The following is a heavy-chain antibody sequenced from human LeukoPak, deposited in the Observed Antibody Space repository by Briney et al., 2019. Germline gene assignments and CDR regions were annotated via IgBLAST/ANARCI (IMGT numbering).Heavy chain of an antibody. J-gene: IGHJ4*02. CDR3: AKGVRLGGRDYFDF. Sequence: GGSLRLSCAASGFTFSSYAMHWVRQAPGKGLEWVSSIGGSFSGSTYYADSVKGRFSISRDNSKNTLYLQMNSLRADDTAVYYCAKGVRLGGRDYFDFWGQGTLVTVSS. CDR1: GFTFSSYA. V-gene: IGHV3-23*01. CDR2: IGGSFSGST. D-gene: IGHD3-16*01.